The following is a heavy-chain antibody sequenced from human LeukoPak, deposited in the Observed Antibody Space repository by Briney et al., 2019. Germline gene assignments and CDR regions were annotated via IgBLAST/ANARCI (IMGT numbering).Heavy chain of an antibody. D-gene: IGHD6-13*01. CDR1: GGSINSYY. Sequence: SETLSLTCTVSGGSINSYYWNWIRQTPGKGLELIGSIYYSGSTNYNPSLKSRVTISLDTSKNQFSLRLSSVTAADTAVYYCARGRYSSSWYLDYWGQGALVTVSS. CDR2: IYYSGST. V-gene: IGHV4-59*12. CDR3: ARGRYSSSWYLDY. J-gene: IGHJ4*02.